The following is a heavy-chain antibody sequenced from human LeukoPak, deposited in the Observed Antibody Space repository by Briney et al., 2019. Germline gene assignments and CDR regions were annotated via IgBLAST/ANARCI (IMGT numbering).Heavy chain of an antibody. CDR3: AKDRLRYGSYYGASGDY. Sequence: GGSLRLSCAASGFTFSSYGMHWVRQAPGKGLEWVAFIRYDGSNKYYADSVKGRFTISRDNSKNTLYLQMNSLRAEDTAVYYCAKDRLRYGSYYGASGDYWGQGTLVTVSS. J-gene: IGHJ4*02. CDR1: GFTFSSYG. V-gene: IGHV3-30*02. D-gene: IGHD1-26*01. CDR2: IRYDGSNK.